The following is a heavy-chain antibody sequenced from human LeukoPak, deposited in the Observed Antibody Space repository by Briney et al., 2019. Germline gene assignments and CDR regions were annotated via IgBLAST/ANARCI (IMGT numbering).Heavy chain of an antibody. CDR3: ARDLYDILTGVDWYFDL. Sequence: SETLSLTCTVSGDSISSYYWSWIRQPPGKGLEWIGHIYTSGSTNYNTFLKSRVTMSIDTSKNQFSLKLSSVTAADTAVYYCARDLYDILTGVDWYFDLWGRGALVTVSS. V-gene: IGHV4-4*07. CDR1: GDSISSYY. D-gene: IGHD3-9*01. CDR2: IYTSGST. J-gene: IGHJ2*01.